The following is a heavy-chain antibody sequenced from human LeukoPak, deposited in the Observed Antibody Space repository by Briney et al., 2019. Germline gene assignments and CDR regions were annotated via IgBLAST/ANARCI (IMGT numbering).Heavy chain of an antibody. J-gene: IGHJ4*02. CDR2: ISSDSSYI. CDR3: VRGSYGAYDY. D-gene: IGHD4-17*01. CDR1: GFTVSSNY. V-gene: IGHV3-21*01. Sequence: TGGSLRLSCAASGFTVSSNYMSWVRQAPGKGLEWVSSISSDSSYIYYADAVHGRFTVSRDNAKYSLYLQMNSLRAGDTAVYYCVRGSYGAYDYWGQGSLVTVSS.